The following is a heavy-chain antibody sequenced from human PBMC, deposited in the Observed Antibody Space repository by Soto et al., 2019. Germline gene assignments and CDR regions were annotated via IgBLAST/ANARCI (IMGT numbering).Heavy chain of an antibody. CDR1: GYMFTGYY. Sequence: ASVKVPCKASGYMFTGYYMHWVRQAPGQGLEWMGWINPDSGGTNYQQKFQGRVTMTRDTSISTAYLELSSLRSDDTAVYYCTTKVGTFNCDYCGQGALVTVS. CDR3: TTKVGTFNCDY. CDR2: INPDSGGT. V-gene: IGHV1-2*02. D-gene: IGHD2-21*02. J-gene: IGHJ4*02.